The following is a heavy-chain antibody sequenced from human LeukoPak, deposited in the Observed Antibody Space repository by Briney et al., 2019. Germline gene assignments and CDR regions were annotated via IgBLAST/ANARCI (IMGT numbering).Heavy chain of an antibody. V-gene: IGHV3-30*02. D-gene: IGHD3-10*01. J-gene: IGHJ3*02. CDR3: AKSCGSGSYDAFDI. CDR1: GFTFSSYW. Sequence: PGGSLRLSCAASGFTFSSYWMSWVRQAPGKGLEWVAFIRYDGSNKYYADSVKGRFTISRDNSKNTLYLQMNSLRAEDTAVYYCAKSCGSGSYDAFDIWGQGTMVTVSS. CDR2: IRYDGSNK.